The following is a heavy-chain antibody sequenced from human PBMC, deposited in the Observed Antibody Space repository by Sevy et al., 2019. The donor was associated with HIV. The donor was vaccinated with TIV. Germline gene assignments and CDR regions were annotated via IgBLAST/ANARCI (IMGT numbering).Heavy chain of an antibody. CDR1: GFTFSSYS. J-gene: IGHJ4*02. Sequence: GGSLRLSCAASGFTFSSYSMNWVRQAPGKGLEWVSSISSSSSYIYYADSVKGRFTISRDNAKNSLYLQMNSLRAEDAAVYYCASDTGYSGYAGFDYWGQGTLVTVSS. D-gene: IGHD5-12*01. V-gene: IGHV3-21*01. CDR2: ISSSSSYI. CDR3: ASDTGYSGYAGFDY.